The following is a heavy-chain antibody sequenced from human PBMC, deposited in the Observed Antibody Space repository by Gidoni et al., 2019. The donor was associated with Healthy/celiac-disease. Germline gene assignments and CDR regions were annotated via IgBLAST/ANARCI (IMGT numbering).Heavy chain of an antibody. CDR2: IYYSGST. V-gene: IGHV4-39*07. D-gene: IGHD6-13*01. CDR3: ARDLSGIAAAGLESYFDY. CDR1: GGSISRSSYY. J-gene: IGHJ4*02. Sequence: QLQLQESGPGLVKPSETLSLPCTVSGGSISRSSYYWGWIRQPPGKGLEWIGSIYYSGSTYYNPSLKSRVTISVDTSKNQFSLKLSSVTAADTAVYYCARDLSGIAAAGLESYFDYWGQGTLVTVSS.